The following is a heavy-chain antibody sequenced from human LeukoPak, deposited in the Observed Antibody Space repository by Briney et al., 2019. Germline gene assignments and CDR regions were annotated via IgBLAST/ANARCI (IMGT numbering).Heavy chain of an antibody. D-gene: IGHD1-26*01. CDR1: GFTFSSYG. V-gene: IGHV3-23*01. CDR3: TTEGYNGAIVGATYPSQHDAFDI. J-gene: IGHJ3*02. Sequence: GGTLRLPCAASGFTFSSYGMSWVRQAPGKGLEWVSAISGSGGSTYYADSVKGRFTISRDNSKNTLYLQMNSLKTEDTAVYYCTTEGYNGAIVGATYPSQHDAFDIWGQGTMVTVSS. CDR2: ISGSGGST.